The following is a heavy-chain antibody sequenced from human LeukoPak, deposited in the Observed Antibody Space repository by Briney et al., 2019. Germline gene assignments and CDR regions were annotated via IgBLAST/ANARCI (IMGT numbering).Heavy chain of an antibody. V-gene: IGHV4-4*02. J-gene: IGHJ5*02. D-gene: IGHD3-10*01. Sequence: KASETLSLTCAVSGGSISSSNWWSWVRQPPEEGLEWIGEINHSGSTNYSPSLKRRITISVDTSKNQFSLRLSSVTAADTAVYYCARLRSADYPNWFDPWGQGTLVTVSS. CDR3: ARLRSADYPNWFDP. CDR2: INHSGST. CDR1: GGSISSSNW.